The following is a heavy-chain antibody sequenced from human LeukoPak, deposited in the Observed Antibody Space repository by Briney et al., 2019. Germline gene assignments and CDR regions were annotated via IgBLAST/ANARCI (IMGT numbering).Heavy chain of an antibody. CDR2: IRSKANSYAT. V-gene: IGHV3-73*01. J-gene: IGHJ4*02. CDR3: TRQGGNWNYVGFDY. Sequence: GGSLRLSCAASGFTFSGSAMHWVRQASGKGLEWVGRIRSKANSYATAYAASVKGRFTISRDDSKNTAYLQMNSLKTEDTAVYYCTRQGGNWNYVGFDYWGQGTLVTVSS. CDR1: GFTFSGSA. D-gene: IGHD1-7*01.